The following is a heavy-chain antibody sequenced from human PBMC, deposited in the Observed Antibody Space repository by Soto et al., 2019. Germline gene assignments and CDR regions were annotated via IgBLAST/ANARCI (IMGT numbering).Heavy chain of an antibody. J-gene: IGHJ4*02. CDR3: ARDDRINYYDSSGYPAH. CDR1: GFTFSSYA. V-gene: IGHV3-30-3*01. Sequence: PGGSLRLSCAASGFTFSSYAMHWVRQAPGKGLEWVAVISYDGSNKYYADSVKGRFTISRDNSKNTLYLQMNSLRAEDTAVYYCARDDRINYYDSSGYPAHWGQGTLVTVSS. D-gene: IGHD3-22*01. CDR2: ISYDGSNK.